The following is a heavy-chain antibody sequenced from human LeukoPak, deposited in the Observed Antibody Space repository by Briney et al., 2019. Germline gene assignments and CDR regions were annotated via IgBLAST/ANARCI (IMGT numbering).Heavy chain of an antibody. J-gene: IGHJ5*02. CDR2: ISGSGGGT. D-gene: IGHD2-2*01. CDR3: ARGVGYCSSTSCYWWFDP. V-gene: IGHV3-23*01. CDR1: GFTFSSYA. Sequence: GGSLRLSCAASGFTFSSYAMSWVRQAPGKGLEWVSAISGSGGGTYYADSVMGRLTISRDNAKNTLYMQMNSLRAEDTAVYYCARGVGYCSSTSCYWWFDPWGQGTLVTVSS.